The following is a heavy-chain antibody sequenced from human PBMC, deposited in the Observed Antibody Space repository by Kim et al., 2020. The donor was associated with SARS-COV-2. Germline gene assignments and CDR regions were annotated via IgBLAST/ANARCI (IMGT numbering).Heavy chain of an antibody. V-gene: IGHV4-39*01. J-gene: IGHJ5*02. CDR3: ARHAKEDWFDP. CDR1: GGSISSSTYY. CDR2: IYYSGGT. Sequence: SETLSLTCTVSGGSISSSTYYWGWIRQPPGKGLEWIGSIYYSGGTYYNPSLKSRVTISVDTSKNQFSLKLSSVTAADTAVYYCARHAKEDWFDPWGQGTLVTVSS.